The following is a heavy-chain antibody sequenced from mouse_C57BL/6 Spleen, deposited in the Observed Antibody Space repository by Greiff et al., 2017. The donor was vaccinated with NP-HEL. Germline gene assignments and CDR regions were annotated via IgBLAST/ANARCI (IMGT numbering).Heavy chain of an antibody. D-gene: IGHD1-1*01. J-gene: IGHJ4*01. CDR2: ISSGSSTI. Sequence: EVKLQESGGGLVKPGGSLKLSCAASGFTFSDYGMHWVRQAPEKGLEWVAYISSGSSTIYYADTVKGRFTISRDNAKNTLFLQMTSLRSEDTAMYYCARRIITTVVANAMDYWGQGTSVTVSS. V-gene: IGHV5-17*01. CDR3: ARRIITTVVANAMDY. CDR1: GFTFSDYG.